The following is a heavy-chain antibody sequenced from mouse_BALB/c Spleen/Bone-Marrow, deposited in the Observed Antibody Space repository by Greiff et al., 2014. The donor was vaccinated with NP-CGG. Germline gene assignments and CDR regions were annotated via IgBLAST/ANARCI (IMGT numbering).Heavy chain of an antibody. CDR3: ATLTTVGDAMDY. CDR2: IDPANGNT. Sequence: EVQLQQSGAELVKPGASVKLSCTASGFNIKDTYMHWVKQRPEQGLEWIGRIDPANGNTKYDPKFQGKATITADTSSNTAYLQLSSLTSEDTAVYYCATLTTVGDAMDYWGQGTSVTVSS. CDR1: GFNIKDTY. D-gene: IGHD1-1*01. J-gene: IGHJ4*01. V-gene: IGHV14-3*02.